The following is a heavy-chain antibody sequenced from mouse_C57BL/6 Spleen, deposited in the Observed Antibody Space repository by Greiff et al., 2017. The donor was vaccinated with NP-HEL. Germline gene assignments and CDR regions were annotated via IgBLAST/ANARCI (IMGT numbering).Heavy chain of an antibody. CDR2: ICYDGSN. CDR3: ARDGGDGAMDY. CDR1: GYSFTSGYY. V-gene: IGHV3-6*01. Sequence: EVQLQQSGPGLVKPSQSLSLTCSVTGYSFTSGYYWNWIRQFPGNKLELMGYICYDGSNTYNPSLKNRISITRDTSKNQCFMKLNSVTTEDTATYDCARDGGDGAMDYWGQGTSVTVSS. J-gene: IGHJ4*01. D-gene: IGHD1-1*02.